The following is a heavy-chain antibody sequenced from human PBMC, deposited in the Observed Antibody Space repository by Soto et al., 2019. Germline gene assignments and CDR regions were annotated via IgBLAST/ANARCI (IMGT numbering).Heavy chain of an antibody. Sequence: GSLRLSCAASGFTFSSYSMNWVRQAPGKGLEWVSSISSSSSYIYYADSVKGRFTISRDNAKNSLYLQMNSLRAEDTAVYYCASAQSYYYDSSGYYWGQGTLVTVSS. V-gene: IGHV3-21*01. CDR1: GFTFSSYS. CDR2: ISSSSSYI. J-gene: IGHJ4*02. D-gene: IGHD3-22*01. CDR3: ASAQSYYYDSSGYY.